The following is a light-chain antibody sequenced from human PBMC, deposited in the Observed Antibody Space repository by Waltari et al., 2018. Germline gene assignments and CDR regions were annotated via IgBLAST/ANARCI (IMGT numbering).Light chain of an antibody. J-gene: IGLJ2*01. CDR2: ATS. CDR3: LISFGGAEEI. CDR1: TGPVTRGHY. V-gene: IGLV7-46*01. Sequence: QAVVTQEPSLTVSPGGTVTLTCASSTGPVTRGHYPYWFQQKPGQAPRTLIYATSNKHSWTPFRFSGSLLGGKAALTLSGAQPEDEAYYYCLISFGGAEEIFGGGTKLTVL.